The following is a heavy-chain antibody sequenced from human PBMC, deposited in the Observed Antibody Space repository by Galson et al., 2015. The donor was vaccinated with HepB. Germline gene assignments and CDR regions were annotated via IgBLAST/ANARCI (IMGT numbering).Heavy chain of an antibody. D-gene: IGHD3-10*01. Sequence: SLRLSCAASGFTVSSNYMSWVRQAPGKGLEWVSVIYSGGSTYYADSVKGRFTISRDNSKNTLYLQMNSLRAEDTAVYYCAREVVRGVISVDYWGQGTLVTVSS. CDR2: IYSGGST. CDR3: AREVVRGVISVDY. CDR1: GFTVSSNY. J-gene: IGHJ4*02. V-gene: IGHV3-66*01.